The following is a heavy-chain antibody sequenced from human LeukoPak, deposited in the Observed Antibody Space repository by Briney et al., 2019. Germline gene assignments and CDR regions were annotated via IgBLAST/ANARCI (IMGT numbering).Heavy chain of an antibody. V-gene: IGHV3-49*04. J-gene: IGHJ4*02. CDR1: GFTFGDYA. CDR3: LYYYDSSGYYDY. D-gene: IGHD3-22*01. Sequence: GGSLRLSCTASGFTFGDYAMSWVRQAPGKGLEWVGFIRSKAYGGTTEYAASVKGRFTISRDDSKSIAYLQMNSLKTEDTAVYYCLYYYDSSGYYDYWGQGTLVTVSP. CDR2: IRSKAYGGTT.